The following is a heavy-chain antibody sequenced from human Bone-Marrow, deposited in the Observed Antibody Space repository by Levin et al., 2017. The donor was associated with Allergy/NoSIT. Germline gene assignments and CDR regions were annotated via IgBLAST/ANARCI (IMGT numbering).Heavy chain of an antibody. CDR3: ARPIGTTVTKGSEY. CDR2: IRSYYYGGTT. D-gene: IGHD4-17*01. Sequence: LSLTCTASGFTFVDFIMTWVRQAPGRGLEWVGSIRSYYYGGTTKYAAPLQGRSSIPSDDSKSIAHLQINSPKIEDTALYYCARPIGTTVTKGSEYWGQGTLVTVSS. V-gene: IGHV3-49*04. J-gene: IGHJ4*02. CDR1: GFTFVDFI.